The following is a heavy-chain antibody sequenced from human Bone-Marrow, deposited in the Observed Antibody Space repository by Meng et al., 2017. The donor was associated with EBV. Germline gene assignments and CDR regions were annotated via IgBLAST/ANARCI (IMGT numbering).Heavy chain of an antibody. V-gene: IGHV4-34*01. D-gene: IGHD3-10*01. Sequence: GLLNTPATLASTCVVYDGSFLDYYWGWIRQPPGKGLEWIGEINHSGGTNYSPSLESRVTISVDTSKNQLSLKLISVTAADTAVYYCARGGMSHYYGSASHDYWGQGTLVTVSS. CDR3: ARGGMSHYYGSASHDY. J-gene: IGHJ4*02. CDR2: INHSGGT. CDR1: DGSFLDYY.